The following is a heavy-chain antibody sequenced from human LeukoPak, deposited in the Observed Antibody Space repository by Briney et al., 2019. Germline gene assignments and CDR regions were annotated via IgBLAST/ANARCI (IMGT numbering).Heavy chain of an antibody. D-gene: IGHD4-23*01. CDR3: ARMFGGNLYGYYFDY. CDR2: LYSGGMT. CDR1: GFTVNNYY. Sequence: GGSLRLSCAASGFTVNNYYMIWVRQAPGKGLECVSILYSGGMTFYSDSVKGRFTISTDNSRNTVNLQMNSLRAEDTGTYYCARMFGGNLYGYYFDYWGQGSVLTVSS. J-gene: IGHJ4*02. V-gene: IGHV3-53*01.